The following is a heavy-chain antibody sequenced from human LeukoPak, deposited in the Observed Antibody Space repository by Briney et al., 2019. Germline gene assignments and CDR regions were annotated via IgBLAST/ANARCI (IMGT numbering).Heavy chain of an antibody. CDR1: GFTFSSYV. D-gene: IGHD5-18*01. CDR3: VRGYSYGYRFDY. J-gene: IGHJ4*02. Sequence: QSGGSLRLSCAASGFTFSSYVMHWVRQAPGKVLEWVSGISWNSGSIGYADSVKGRFTISRDNAKNSLYLHMNSLRAEDTALYCCVRGYSYGYRFDYWGQGTLVTVSS. V-gene: IGHV3-9*01. CDR2: ISWNSGSI.